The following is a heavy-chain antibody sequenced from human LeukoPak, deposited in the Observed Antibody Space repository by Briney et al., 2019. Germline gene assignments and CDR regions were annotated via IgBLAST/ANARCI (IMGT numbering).Heavy chain of an antibody. CDR3: ARNQRRLDY. CDR2: IKQDGSEK. D-gene: IGHD1-14*01. V-gene: IGHV3-7*01. Sequence: GGSLRFSCSASGFTFSNYWMTWVRQAPGKGLKVVANIKQDGSEKDYVDSVKGRFTISTDNAKNSLYLQMNSLRAEDTAVYYCARNQRRLDYWGQGTPVTASS. J-gene: IGHJ4*02. CDR1: GFTFSNYW.